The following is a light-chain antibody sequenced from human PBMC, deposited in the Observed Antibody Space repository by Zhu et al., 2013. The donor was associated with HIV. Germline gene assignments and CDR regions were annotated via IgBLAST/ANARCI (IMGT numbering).Light chain of an antibody. Sequence: QSVLTQPPSASGTPGQGVTISCSGSNSNIGTNNVNWYQQLPGTAPKLLIYSNDKRPSRVPDRFSGSKSGTSASLAISGLQSEDEADYYCAAWDGSLNVGVFGGGTKLTVL. J-gene: IGLJ3*02. CDR1: NSNIGTNN. CDR3: AAWDGSLNVGV. CDR2: SND. V-gene: IGLV1-44*01.